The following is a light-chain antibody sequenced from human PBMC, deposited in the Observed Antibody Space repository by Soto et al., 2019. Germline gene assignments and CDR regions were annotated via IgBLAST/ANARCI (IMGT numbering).Light chain of an antibody. CDR3: QQYNSYSPRT. CDR1: QSISSW. CDR2: KAS. V-gene: IGKV1-5*03. Sequence: DIQMTQSPSTLSASVGDRVTITCRASQSISSWLAWYQQKPGEAPKLLLYKASSFKSGVPSRFSGSGSGTEFTLTISSRQPDDFSTYYCQQYNSYSPRTFGQGTKVEIK. J-gene: IGKJ1*01.